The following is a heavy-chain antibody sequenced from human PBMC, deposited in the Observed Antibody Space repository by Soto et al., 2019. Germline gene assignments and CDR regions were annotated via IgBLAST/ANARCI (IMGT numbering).Heavy chain of an antibody. V-gene: IGHV3-7*05. CDR3: AAWPRSSWFDY. Sequence: EVQLMESGGGLVQPGGPLGFSWPGPGFPLMGFGRGWVPRPPKKGLEWVANIKQDGSETSYVDSVKGRFTVSRDNVRNSLYLQMNNLRAEDTAVYYCAAWPRSSWFDYWGHGTLVTVSS. J-gene: IGHJ4*01. D-gene: IGHD6-13*01. CDR1: GFPLMGFG. CDR2: IKQDGSET.